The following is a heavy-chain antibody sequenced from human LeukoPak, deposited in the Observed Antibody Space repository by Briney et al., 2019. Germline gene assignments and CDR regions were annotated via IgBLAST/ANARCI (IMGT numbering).Heavy chain of an antibody. D-gene: IGHD3-10*01. CDR1: GGSFSGYY. V-gene: IGHV4-34*01. Sequence: SETLSLTCAVYGGSFSGYYWSWIRQPPGKGLEWIGEINHSGSTNYDPSLKSRVTISVDTSKNQFSLKLSSVTAADTAAYYCARCPRLLWFGESNYYYYYGMDVWGQGTTVTVSS. CDR3: ARCPRLLWFGESNYYYYYGMDV. CDR2: INHSGST. J-gene: IGHJ6*02.